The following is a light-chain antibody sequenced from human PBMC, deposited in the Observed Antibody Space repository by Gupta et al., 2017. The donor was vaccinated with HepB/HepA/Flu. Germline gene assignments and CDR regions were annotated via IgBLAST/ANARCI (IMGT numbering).Light chain of an antibody. CDR1: ESVSNN. CDR2: GAS. Sequence: EVVMTQSPATLSVSPGDSATLSCRASESVSNNLAWYQQKPGQAPRLLIYGASNRATGVPARFSGIGYGTEFTLIITSRQSEDFAHYYCQQYHRWPPLSFGGGTKVEI. V-gene: IGKV3D-15*01. J-gene: IGKJ4*01. CDR3: QQYHRWPPLS.